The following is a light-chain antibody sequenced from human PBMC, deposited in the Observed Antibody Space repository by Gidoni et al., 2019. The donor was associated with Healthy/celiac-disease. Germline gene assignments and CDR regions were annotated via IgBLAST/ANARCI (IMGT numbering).Light chain of an antibody. CDR2: EVS. CDR1: SSDVGGYNY. J-gene: IGLJ2*01. V-gene: IGLV2-14*01. CDR3: SSYTSSSTPHVV. Sequence: QSALTQPASVPGSPGQSITISCTGTSSDVGGYNYVSWYQQHPGKAPKLMIYEVSYRPSGVSNRFSGSKSGNTASLTISGLQAEDEADYYCSSYTSSSTPHVVFGGGTKLTVL.